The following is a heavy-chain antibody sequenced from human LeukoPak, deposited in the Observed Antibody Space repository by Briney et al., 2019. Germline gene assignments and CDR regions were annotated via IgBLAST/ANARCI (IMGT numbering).Heavy chain of an antibody. CDR2: ISGSGDYT. Sequence: PGGSLRLSCAASGFTLSTYAMSWVRQAPGKGLEWVSGISGSGDYTYYADSVKGRFTISRDSSKNTLYLQMNSLTAEDTAVYYCAKPSGILLITNPQSWGQGTLVTVSS. CDR3: AKPSGILLITNPQS. J-gene: IGHJ5*02. CDR1: GFTLSTYA. V-gene: IGHV3-23*01. D-gene: IGHD1-26*01.